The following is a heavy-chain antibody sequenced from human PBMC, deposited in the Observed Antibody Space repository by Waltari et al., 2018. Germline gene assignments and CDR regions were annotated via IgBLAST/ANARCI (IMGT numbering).Heavy chain of an antibody. CDR1: GGSISSYY. J-gene: IGHJ4*02. CDR3: ARMGDCSSTSCYFFDY. V-gene: IGHV4-4*07. D-gene: IGHD2-2*01. CDR2: IYTSGST. Sequence: QVQLQESGPGLVKPSETLSLTCTVSGGSISSYYWSWIRQPAGKGLEWIGRIYTSGSTNYNPSLKSRVTMSADTSKNQFSLKLSSVTAADTAVYYCARMGDCSSTSCYFFDYWGQGTLVTVSS.